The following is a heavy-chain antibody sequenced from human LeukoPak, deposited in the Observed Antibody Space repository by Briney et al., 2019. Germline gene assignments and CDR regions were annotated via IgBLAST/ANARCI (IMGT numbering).Heavy chain of an antibody. CDR1: GFTFSSYA. J-gene: IGHJ4*02. CDR3: ARDLIAAENY. D-gene: IGHD6-25*01. V-gene: IGHV3-64*01. CDR2: ISSNGGST. Sequence: GGSLRLSCAASGFTFSSYAMHWVRQAPGKGLEYVSAISSNGGSTYYANSVKGRFTISRDNSKNTLYLQMGSLRAEDMAMYYCARDLIAAENYWGQGTLVTVSS.